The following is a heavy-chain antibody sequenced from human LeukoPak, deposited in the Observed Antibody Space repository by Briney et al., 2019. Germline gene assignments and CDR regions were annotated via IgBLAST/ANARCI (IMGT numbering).Heavy chain of an antibody. CDR2: IIPIFGTA. CDR3: ARDHPNYDILTGPTWDYYYGMDV. V-gene: IGHV1-69*06. J-gene: IGHJ6*04. Sequence: SVKVSCKASGGTFSRYAISWVRQAPGQGLEWMGGIIPIFGTANYAQKFQGRVTITADKSTSTAYMELSSLRSEDTAVYYCARDHPNYDILTGPTWDYYYGMDVWGKGTTVTVSS. D-gene: IGHD3-9*01. CDR1: GGTFSRYA.